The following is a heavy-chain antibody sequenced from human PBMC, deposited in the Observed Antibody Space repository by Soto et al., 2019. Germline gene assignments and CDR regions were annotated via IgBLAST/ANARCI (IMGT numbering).Heavy chain of an antibody. J-gene: IGHJ5*02. CDR2: MNPNSGNT. Sequence: ASGKVSCTASGYTLTSYDINWVRQATGQGLEWMGWMNPNSGNTGYAQKFQGRVTMTRNTSISTAYMELSSLRSEDTAVYYCARTYYAFWSGYYINWSDPWGQGTLGTVSS. D-gene: IGHD3-3*01. V-gene: IGHV1-8*01. CDR1: GYTLTSYD. CDR3: ARTYYAFWSGYYINWSDP.